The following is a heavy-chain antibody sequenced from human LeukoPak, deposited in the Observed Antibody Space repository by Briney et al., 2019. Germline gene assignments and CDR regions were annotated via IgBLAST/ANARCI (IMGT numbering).Heavy chain of an antibody. J-gene: IGHJ4*02. D-gene: IGHD6-13*01. CDR1: GYTFTGYY. CDR2: INPSSGGT. Sequence: GASVKVSCKASGYTFTGYYMHWVRQAPGQGLEWMGRINPSSGGTNYAQKFQGRVTMTRDTSISTAYMELSRLRSDDTAVYYCARGYSSSWYDYWGQGTLVTVSS. V-gene: IGHV1-2*06. CDR3: ARGYSSSWYDY.